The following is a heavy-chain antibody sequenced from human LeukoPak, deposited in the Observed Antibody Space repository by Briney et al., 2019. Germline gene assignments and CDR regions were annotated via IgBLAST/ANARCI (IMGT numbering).Heavy chain of an antibody. CDR3: AKGGSYSSGWYYFDY. D-gene: IGHD6-19*01. CDR1: GLTFSSYG. CDR2: ISYDGSNK. J-gene: IGHJ4*02. V-gene: IGHV3-30*18. Sequence: GGSLRLSCAASGLTFSSYGMHWVRQAPGKGLEWVAVISYDGSNKYYADSVKGRFTISRDNSKNTLYLQMNSLRAEDTAVYYCAKGGSYSSGWYYFDYWGQGTLVTVSS.